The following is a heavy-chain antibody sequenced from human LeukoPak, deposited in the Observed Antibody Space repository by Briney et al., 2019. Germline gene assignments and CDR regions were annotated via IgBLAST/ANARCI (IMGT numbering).Heavy chain of an antibody. CDR2: INSDGSST. J-gene: IGHJ4*02. CDR3: ARDHSSSWSHFDY. V-gene: IGHV3-74*01. CDR1: GFTFSNYW. Sequence: GGSLRLSCAASGFTFSNYWMHWVRQAPGKGLVWVSRINSDGSSTYYADSVKGRFTISRDNAKNTLYLQMNSLRAEDTAVYYCARDHSSSWSHFDYWGQGTLVTVSS. D-gene: IGHD6-13*01.